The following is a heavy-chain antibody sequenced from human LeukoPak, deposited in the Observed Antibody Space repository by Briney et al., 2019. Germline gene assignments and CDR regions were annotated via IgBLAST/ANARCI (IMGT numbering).Heavy chain of an antibody. V-gene: IGHV3-30*16. D-gene: IGHD3-10*01. CDR2: ISYDGSNK. Sequence: GRSLRLSCAASAFTFSSYTMHWVRQAPGKGLEWVAVISYDGSNKYYADSVKGRFTISRDNSKNTLYLQMNSLRAEDTAVYYCARDANSMVRGLIISSYFDYWGQGTLVTVSS. CDR3: ARDANSMVRGLIISSYFDY. J-gene: IGHJ4*02. CDR1: AFTFSSYT.